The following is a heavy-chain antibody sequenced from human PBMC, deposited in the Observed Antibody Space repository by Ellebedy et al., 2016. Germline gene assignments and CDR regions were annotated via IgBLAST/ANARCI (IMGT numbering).Heavy chain of an antibody. CDR2: ISYDGSNK. CDR1: GFTFSSYG. D-gene: IGHD3-10*01. Sequence: GESLKISXAASGFTFSSYGMHWVRQAPGKGLEWVAVISYDGSNKYYADSVKGRFTISRDNSKNTLYLQMNSLRAEDTAVYYCAKDLEGITMVRGVIIRGYYYGMDVWGQGTTVTVSS. V-gene: IGHV3-30*18. CDR3: AKDLEGITMVRGVIIRGYYYGMDV. J-gene: IGHJ6*02.